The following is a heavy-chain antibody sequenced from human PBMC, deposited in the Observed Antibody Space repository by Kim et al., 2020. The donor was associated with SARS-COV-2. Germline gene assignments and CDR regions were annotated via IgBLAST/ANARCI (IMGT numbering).Heavy chain of an antibody. V-gene: IGHV3-30-3*01. Sequence: GGSLRLSCAASGFTFSSYAMHWVRQAPGKGLEWVAVISYDGSNKYYADSVKGRFTISRDNSKNTLYLQMNSLRAEDTAVYYCARGIRWLPPRAINNWFDP. CDR1: GFTFSSYA. J-gene: IGHJ5*02. D-gene: IGHD3-22*01. CDR3: ARGIRWLPPRAINNWFDP. CDR2: ISYDGSNK.